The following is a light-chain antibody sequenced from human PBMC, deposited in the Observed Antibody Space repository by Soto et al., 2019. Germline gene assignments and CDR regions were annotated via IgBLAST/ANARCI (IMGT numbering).Light chain of an antibody. CDR3: QQTHSAPRT. V-gene: IGKV1-39*01. CDR1: EIVSRC. J-gene: IGKJ1*01. Sequence: DIQMTQSPSSLAASVGNAVTITCRASEIVSRCLSWYQQKPGKALNLLIIGASTLREGVPSRVSSSGSGTEFTLTISSVQPEDFATYYCQQTHSAPRTFGQGTRLDIK. CDR2: GAS.